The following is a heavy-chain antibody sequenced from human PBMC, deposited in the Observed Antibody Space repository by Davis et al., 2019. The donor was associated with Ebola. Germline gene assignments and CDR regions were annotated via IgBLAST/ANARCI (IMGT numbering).Heavy chain of an antibody. CDR1: GFTFSSYS. D-gene: IGHD2-2*01. J-gene: IGHJ5*02. Sequence: GESLKISCAASGFTFSSYSMNWVRQAPGKGLEWVSSISSSSSYIYYADSVKGRFTISRDNAKNSLYLQMNSLRAEDTAVYYCARRPTPFVPAAIHNWFDPWGQGTLVTVFS. CDR2: ISSSSSYI. CDR3: ARRPTPFVPAAIHNWFDP. V-gene: IGHV3-21*01.